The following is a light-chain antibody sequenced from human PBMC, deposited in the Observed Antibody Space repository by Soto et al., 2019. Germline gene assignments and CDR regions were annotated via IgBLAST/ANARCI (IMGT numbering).Light chain of an antibody. CDR2: GAS. J-gene: IGKJ2*01. Sequence: EIVRTQSPGTLSVSPGERDTLSCRASQSVSINFDWYQHKPGQGPRLLIYGASTRATGIPARFSGSGSGTEFTLTISRLQSEDFAVYYCQQYNNWPLYTFGQGTKLEIK. V-gene: IGKV3-15*01. CDR3: QQYNNWPLYT. CDR1: QSVSIN.